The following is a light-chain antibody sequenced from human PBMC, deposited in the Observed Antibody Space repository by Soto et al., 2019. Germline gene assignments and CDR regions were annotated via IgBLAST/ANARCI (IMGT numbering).Light chain of an antibody. CDR2: EVS. Sequence: QSALTHPPSASGSPGQSVTISCTGTSSDIVGYNYVSWYQQHPGKAPKLMIYEVSKRPSGVPDRFSGSKSGNTASLTVSGIQAEDEAEYYCSSYAGSNIFVFGTGTKLTVL. CDR3: SSYAGSNIFV. CDR1: SSDIVGYNY. V-gene: IGLV2-8*01. J-gene: IGLJ1*01.